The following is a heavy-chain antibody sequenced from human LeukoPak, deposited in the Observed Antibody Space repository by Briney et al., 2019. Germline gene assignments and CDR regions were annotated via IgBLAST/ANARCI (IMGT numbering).Heavy chain of an antibody. CDR2: ISISGSTI. CDR1: GFTFSSYE. V-gene: IGHV3-48*03. D-gene: IGHD2-2*01. Sequence: GGSLRLSCAASGFTFSSYEMNWVRQAPGKELEWVSYISISGSTIHYADSVKGRFTISRNNAKNALYLQMNSLRAEDMAVYYCARDRPRVGLDYWGQGTLVTVSS. CDR3: ARDRPRVGLDY. J-gene: IGHJ4*02.